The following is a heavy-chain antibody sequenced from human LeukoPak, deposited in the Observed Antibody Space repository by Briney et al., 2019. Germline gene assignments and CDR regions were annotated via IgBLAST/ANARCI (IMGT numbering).Heavy chain of an antibody. Sequence: PGGSLRLSCAASGFTVSNIYMSCVRQAPGTGLERVSIIHSGGITHYADSVKGRFTISRDNSKNTLYLQMNSLRAEDTAVYYCVRDRGIASTGGYGMDVWGQGTTVTVSS. J-gene: IGHJ6*02. CDR1: GFTVSNIY. CDR3: VRDRGIASTGGYGMDV. D-gene: IGHD6-13*01. V-gene: IGHV3-53*01. CDR2: IHSGGIT.